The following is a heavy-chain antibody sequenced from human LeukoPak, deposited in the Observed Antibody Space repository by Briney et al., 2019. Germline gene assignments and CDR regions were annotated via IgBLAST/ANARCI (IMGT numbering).Heavy chain of an antibody. Sequence: GGSLRLSCAASGFTFSDHYMDWVRQAPGKGLEWVGRIRREANSYTTEYAASVKGRFTISRDDSKNSLYLQMNSLKTEDTAVYYCTTRGGSFSIFDYWGQGTLVTVSS. V-gene: IGHV3-72*01. J-gene: IGHJ4*02. CDR3: TTRGGSFSIFDY. CDR1: GFTFSDHY. CDR2: IRREANSYTT. D-gene: IGHD1-26*01.